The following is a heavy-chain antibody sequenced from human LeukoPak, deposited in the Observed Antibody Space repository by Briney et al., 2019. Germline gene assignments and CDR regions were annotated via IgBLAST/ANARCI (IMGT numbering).Heavy chain of an antibody. CDR2: ISGGGAST. J-gene: IGHJ4*02. CDR1: GFTFSSYA. D-gene: IGHD3-22*01. Sequence: GGSLGLSCVASGFTFSSYAMSWVRQAPGKGLEWVSAISGGGASTYYADSVKGRFTISRDNSKNTLYLQMNSLRAEDTAVYYCAKENYDSPNWGQGTLVTVSS. V-gene: IGHV3-23*01. CDR3: AKENYDSPN.